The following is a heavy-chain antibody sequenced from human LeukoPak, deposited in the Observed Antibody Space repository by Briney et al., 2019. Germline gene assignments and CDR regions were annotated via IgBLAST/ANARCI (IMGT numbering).Heavy chain of an antibody. V-gene: IGHV1-18*01. J-gene: IGHJ5*02. D-gene: IGHD2-2*01. CDR3: ARTDLYCSSTSCYSNWFDP. CDR2: ISGYNGNT. Sequence: ASVKVSCKASGYTFTSYGITWVRQAPGQGLEWMGWISGYNGNTNYAQKLQGRVTMTTDTSTSTAYMDLRSLRSDDTAVYYCARTDLYCSSTSCYSNWFDPWGQGTLATVSS. CDR1: GYTFTSYG.